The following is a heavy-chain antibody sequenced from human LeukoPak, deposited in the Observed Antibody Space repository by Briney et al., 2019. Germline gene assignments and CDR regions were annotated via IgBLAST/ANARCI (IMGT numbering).Heavy chain of an antibody. J-gene: IGHJ6*03. Sequence: PGGSLRLSCAASGFTFTSYAMHWVRQAPGRGLEWVAVISYDAINKHYADSVKGRFTISRDNSKNTLNLQMNSLRAEDTARYYCAREGGVLSSSSFYYTDVWGKGTTVIVSS. CDR1: GFTFTSYA. CDR2: ISYDAINK. D-gene: IGHD2-8*02. V-gene: IGHV3-30*01. CDR3: AREGGVLSSSSFYYTDV.